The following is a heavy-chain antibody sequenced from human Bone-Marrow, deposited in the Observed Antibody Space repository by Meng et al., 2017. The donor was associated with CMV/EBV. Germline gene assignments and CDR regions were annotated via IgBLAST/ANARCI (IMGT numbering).Heavy chain of an antibody. V-gene: IGHV3-23*01. CDR3: AKDKRLTTVVNFDY. CDR2: ISGSGGST. Sequence: GESLKISCAASGFTFSSYAMSWVRQAPGKGLEWVSAISGSGGSTYYADSVKGRSTISRDNSKNTLYLQMNSLRAEDTAVYYCAKDKRLTTVVNFDYWGQGTLVTVSS. CDR1: GFTFSSYA. D-gene: IGHD4-23*01. J-gene: IGHJ4*02.